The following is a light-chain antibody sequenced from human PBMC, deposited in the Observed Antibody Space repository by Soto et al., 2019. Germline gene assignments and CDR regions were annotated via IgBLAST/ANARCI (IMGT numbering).Light chain of an antibody. CDR2: EVA. Sequence: QSVLTQPASVSGSPGQSITFSCTGTSSDVGGYNYVSWFQQFPGKAPKLIIYEVANRPSGVSDRFSGSKSGNTASLTISGLQAEDEADYFCTSYTSSDTWVFGGGTKLTVL. CDR3: TSYTSSDTWV. V-gene: IGLV2-14*01. CDR1: SSDVGGYNY. J-gene: IGLJ3*02.